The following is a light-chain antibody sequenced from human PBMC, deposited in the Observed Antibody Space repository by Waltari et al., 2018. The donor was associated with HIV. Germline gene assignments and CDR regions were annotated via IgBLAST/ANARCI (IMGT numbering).Light chain of an antibody. Sequence: QSVLTQPPSVSGAPGQRVTISCTGNTSNLGGGYETPWYQQLPGAAPKLLIYDNTNRPSGVPDRFSGSKSGPSASLAITGLQAEDEADYYCQSYDSGLSASVFGGGTKLTVL. CDR1: TSNLGGGYE. CDR2: DNT. V-gene: IGLV1-40*01. J-gene: IGLJ2*01. CDR3: QSYDSGLSASV.